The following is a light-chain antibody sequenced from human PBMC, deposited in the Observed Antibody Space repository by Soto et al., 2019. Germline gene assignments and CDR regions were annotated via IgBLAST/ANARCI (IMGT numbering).Light chain of an antibody. CDR2: DAS. Sequence: DIQMTQSPSSLSASVGDRVTITCQASQDISNYLNWYQQKPGKAPKLLIYDASNLETGVPSRFSGSGSGTDFTVTISSLPTEDIATYYCQQYDNLPLTVGGGTKVEIK. CDR3: QQYDNLPLT. CDR1: QDISNY. J-gene: IGKJ4*01. V-gene: IGKV1-33*01.